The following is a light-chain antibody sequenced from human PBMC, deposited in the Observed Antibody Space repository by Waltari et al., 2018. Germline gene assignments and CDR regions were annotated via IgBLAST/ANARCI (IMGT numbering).Light chain of an antibody. CDR2: DEN. J-gene: IGLJ1*01. CDR3: GTWDTSLSAYV. CDR1: SSNIENNY. Sequence: QSVLTQPPSVSAAPGQRVTISCSGSSSNIENNYVSWYQQLPGTAPKLFIFDENKRSSGLPDRFSGAKSGTSATLDITGLQTGDEADYYCGTWDTSLSAYVFGTGTKVTVL. V-gene: IGLV1-51*01.